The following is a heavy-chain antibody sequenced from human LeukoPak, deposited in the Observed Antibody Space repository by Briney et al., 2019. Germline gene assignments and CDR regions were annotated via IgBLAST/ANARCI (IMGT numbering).Heavy chain of an antibody. D-gene: IGHD3-10*01. V-gene: IGHV4-34*12. J-gene: IGHJ2*01. CDR2: ILHTGVS. CDR1: GGSFSGHY. Sequence: SETLSLTCEVSGGSFSGHYWSWIRQSPDKGLEWIGEILHTGVSNYSPSLKSRLTMSIDTSKRQFSLSLSSVTAADTAVYYCVRRDXFGXWXFDVWGXGTLVTVS. CDR3: VRRDXFGXWXFDV.